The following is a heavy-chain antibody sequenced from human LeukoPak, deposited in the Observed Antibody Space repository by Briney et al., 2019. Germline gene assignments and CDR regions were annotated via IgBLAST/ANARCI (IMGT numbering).Heavy chain of an antibody. Sequence: PGRSLRLFCAASGFTSDDYAMHWVRQAPGKGLEWVSGISWNSCSIGYADSVKGRFTISRDNAKNSLYLQMNSLRAEDMALYYCAKGGPPYSRVAGYYYYMDVWGKGTTVTVSS. V-gene: IGHV3-9*02. CDR1: GFTSDDYA. CDR2: ISWNSCSI. J-gene: IGHJ6*03. CDR3: AKGGPPYSRVAGYYYYMDV. D-gene: IGHD4-11*01.